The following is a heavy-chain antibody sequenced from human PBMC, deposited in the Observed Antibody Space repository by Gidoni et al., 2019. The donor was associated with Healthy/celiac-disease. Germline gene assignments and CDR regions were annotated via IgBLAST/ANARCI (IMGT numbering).Heavy chain of an antibody. CDR3: ATQSTDHGDYVNYYYGMDV. CDR1: GYTFTGYY. CDR2: INPNSGGT. Sequence: QVQLVQSGAEVKKPGASVKVSCKASGYTFTGYYMHWVRQAPGQGLEWMGWINPNSGGTNYAQKFQGWVTMTRDTSISTAYMELSRLRSDDTAVYYCATQSTDHGDYVNYYYGMDVWGQGTTVTVSS. J-gene: IGHJ6*02. D-gene: IGHD4-17*01. V-gene: IGHV1-2*04.